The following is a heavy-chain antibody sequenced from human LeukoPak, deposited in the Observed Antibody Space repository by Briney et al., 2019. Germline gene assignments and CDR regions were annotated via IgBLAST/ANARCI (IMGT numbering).Heavy chain of an antibody. Sequence: PSETLSLTCTVSGGSISSYYWSWIRQPPGKGLEWIGYIYYSGSTNYNPSLKSRVTISVDTSKDQFSLKLSSVTAADTAVYYCARDVDRAFDYWGQGTLVTVSS. V-gene: IGHV4-59*01. CDR1: GGSISSYY. CDR2: IYYSGST. D-gene: IGHD3-10*01. CDR3: ARDVDRAFDY. J-gene: IGHJ4*02.